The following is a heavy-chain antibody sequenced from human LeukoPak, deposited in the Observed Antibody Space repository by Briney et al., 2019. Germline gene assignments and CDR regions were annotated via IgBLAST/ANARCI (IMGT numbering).Heavy chain of an antibody. J-gene: IGHJ4*02. CDR1: GFTFSSYW. Sequence: PGGSLRLSCAASGFTFSSYWMHWVRQTPGKGLVWVSRINSDGSSTSYADSVRGRFSISRDNAKNTLYLQMNSLRAEDTAVYYCARGLSGYASSLGYWGQGTLVTVSA. V-gene: IGHV3-74*01. CDR2: INSDGSST. CDR3: ARGLSGYASSLGY. D-gene: IGHD6-6*01.